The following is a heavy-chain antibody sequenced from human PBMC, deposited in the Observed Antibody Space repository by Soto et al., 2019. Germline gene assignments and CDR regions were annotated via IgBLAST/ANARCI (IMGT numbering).Heavy chain of an antibody. D-gene: IGHD3-22*01. CDR2: ISSSSSTI. CDR3: AREVYYYDSSGYLALYYYYGMDV. J-gene: IGHJ6*02. Sequence: GGSLRLSCAASGFTFSSYSMNWVRQAPGKGLEWVSYISSSSSTIYYADSVKGRFTISRDNAKNSLYLQMNSLRDEDTAVYYCAREVYYYDSSGYLALYYYYGMDVWGQGTTVTVSS. CDR1: GFTFSSYS. V-gene: IGHV3-48*02.